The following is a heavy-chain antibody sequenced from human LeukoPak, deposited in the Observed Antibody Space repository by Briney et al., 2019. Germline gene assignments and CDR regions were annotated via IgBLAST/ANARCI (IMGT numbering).Heavy chain of an antibody. J-gene: IGHJ4*02. Sequence: TGGSLRLSCAASGFTFSTYSMNWVRQAPGKGLEWVSSISTSSTYMYYVDSVKGRFTISRDNAKNSLYLQMNSLRAEGTAVYYCAKARNCDSASCYGVGGFWGQGTLVTVSS. CDR3: AKARNCDSASCYGVGGF. V-gene: IGHV3-21*01. D-gene: IGHD2-2*01. CDR2: ISTSSTYM. CDR1: GFTFSTYS.